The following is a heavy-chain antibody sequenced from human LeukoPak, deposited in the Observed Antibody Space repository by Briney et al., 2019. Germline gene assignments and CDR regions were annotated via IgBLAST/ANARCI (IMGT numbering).Heavy chain of an antibody. Sequence: GSLRLSCAASGFTFSSYWMHWVRQAPGKGLVWVSRINSDGSSTSYADSVKGRFTISRDNAKNTLYLQMNSLRAEDTAVYYCARVGYSSGPVPLVAFDYWGQGTLVTVSS. V-gene: IGHV3-74*01. CDR1: GFTFSSYW. J-gene: IGHJ4*02. D-gene: IGHD6-19*01. CDR3: ARVGYSSGPVPLVAFDY. CDR2: INSDGSST.